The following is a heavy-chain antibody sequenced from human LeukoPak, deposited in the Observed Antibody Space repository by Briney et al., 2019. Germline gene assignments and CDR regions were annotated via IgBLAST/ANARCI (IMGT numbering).Heavy chain of an antibody. Sequence: GASLRLCCAASGFTFRSYAMSWVRQARGKGLEWVSAISGSGGSTYYADSVKGRFTISRDNSKNTLYLQMNSLRAEDTAVYYCANELERRGYYYGSGSDQPSYWGQGTLVTVSS. CDR1: GFTFRSYA. CDR2: ISGSGGST. J-gene: IGHJ4*02. D-gene: IGHD3-10*01. V-gene: IGHV3-23*01. CDR3: ANELERRGYYYGSGSDQPSY.